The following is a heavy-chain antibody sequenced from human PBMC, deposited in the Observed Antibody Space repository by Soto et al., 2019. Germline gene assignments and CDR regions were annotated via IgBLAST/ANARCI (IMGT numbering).Heavy chain of an antibody. Sequence: SVKVSCKASGGTFSSYAISWVRQAPGQGLEWMGGIIPIFGTANYAQKFQGRVTITADESTSTAYMELSSLRSEDTAVYYCARDLTRDSSGYYSAWGQGTLVTVSS. CDR3: ARDLTRDSSGYYSA. V-gene: IGHV1-69*13. CDR2: IIPIFGTA. CDR1: GGTFSSYA. D-gene: IGHD3-22*01. J-gene: IGHJ5*02.